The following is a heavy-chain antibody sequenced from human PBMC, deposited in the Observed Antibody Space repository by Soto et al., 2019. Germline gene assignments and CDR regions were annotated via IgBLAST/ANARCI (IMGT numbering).Heavy chain of an antibody. CDR1: GGTFNKYV. V-gene: IGHV1-69*01. CDR2: FIPLFGTA. J-gene: IGHJ6*02. CDR3: ARGVKVSSAVLHYFYASEV. Sequence: QVQLVQSGAEVKKAGSSVKVSCKVSGGTFNKYVISWLRQAPGQGLEWMGGFIPLFGTANYAQKFQDRVTITADESTSTAYMELSSLTSEDTAIFFCARGVKVSSAVLHYFYASEVLGQGTTVTV. D-gene: IGHD2-8*01.